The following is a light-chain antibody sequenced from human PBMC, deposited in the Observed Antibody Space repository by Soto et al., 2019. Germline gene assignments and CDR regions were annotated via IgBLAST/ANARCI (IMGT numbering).Light chain of an antibody. Sequence: QSVLTQPPSASGTPGQRVTISCSGSSSNIGTNVVNWYQQLPGTAPKLLIYTDNQRPSGVPDRFSASKSGTSASLAISGLQSEDEADYYCAAWDDSLDALLFGGGTKLT. CDR1: SSNIGTNV. J-gene: IGLJ2*01. V-gene: IGLV1-44*01. CDR2: TDN. CDR3: AAWDDSLDALL.